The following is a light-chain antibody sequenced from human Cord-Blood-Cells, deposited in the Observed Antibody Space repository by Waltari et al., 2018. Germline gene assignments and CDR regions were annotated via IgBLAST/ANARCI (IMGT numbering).Light chain of an antibody. CDR2: DVS. V-gene: IGLV2-11*01. CDR1: SSDVGGYNY. J-gene: IGLJ2*01. CDR3: CSYAGSVV. Sequence: QSALTQPRSVSGSPGQSVTISCTGTSSDVGGYNYVSWYQQHPGKAPILMIYDVSKRPSGVPDRFSGSKSGNTASLTISGLQAEDEADYYCCSYAGSVVFGGGTKLTVL.